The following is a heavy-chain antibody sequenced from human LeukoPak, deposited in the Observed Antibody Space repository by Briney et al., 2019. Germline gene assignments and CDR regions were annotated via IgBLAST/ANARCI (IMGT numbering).Heavy chain of an antibody. J-gene: IGHJ6*03. CDR1: GGSIHSY. Sequence: SETLSLTCTVSGGSIHSYWSWIRQPPGKGLEWIGEINHSGSTNYNSSLKSRVTISVDTSKNQFSLKLSSVTAADTAVYYCAREYDGKNYMDVWGKGTTVTISS. CDR2: INHSGST. D-gene: IGHD3-16*01. V-gene: IGHV4-34*01. CDR3: AREYDGKNYMDV.